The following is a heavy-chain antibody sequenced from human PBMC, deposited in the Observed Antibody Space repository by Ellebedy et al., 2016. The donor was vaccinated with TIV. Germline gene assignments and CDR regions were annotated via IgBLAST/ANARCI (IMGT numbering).Heavy chain of an antibody. D-gene: IGHD6-6*01. Sequence: AASVKVSCKASGYTFTSYDISWVRQAPGQGLEWMGWISGYNGNTNYAQKLQGRVTMTTDTSTSTAYMELRSLRSDDTAVYYCARDMGSIAARHGMDVWGQGTTVTVSS. J-gene: IGHJ6*02. CDR3: ARDMGSIAARHGMDV. V-gene: IGHV1-18*01. CDR1: GYTFTSYD. CDR2: ISGYNGNT.